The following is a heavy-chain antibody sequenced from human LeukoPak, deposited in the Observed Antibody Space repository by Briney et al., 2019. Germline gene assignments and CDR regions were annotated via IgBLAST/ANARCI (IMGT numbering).Heavy chain of an antibody. J-gene: IGHJ6*03. CDR1: GYTFTSYY. CDR2: INPSGGST. CDR3: AREASIAAAGNRYYYMDV. V-gene: IGHV1-46*01. D-gene: IGHD6-13*01. Sequence: GASVKVSCKASGYTFTSYYMHWVRQAPGQGLEWMGIINPSGGSTSYAQKFQGRVTMTRDTSTSTVYMELSSLRSEDTAVYYCAREASIAAAGNRYYYMDVWGKGTTVTVSS.